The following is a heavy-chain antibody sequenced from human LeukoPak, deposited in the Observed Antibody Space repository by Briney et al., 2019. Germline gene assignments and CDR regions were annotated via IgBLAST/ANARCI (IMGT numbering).Heavy chain of an antibody. Sequence: GGSLRLSCAASGFMFSGSPMHWVRQASGKGLEWVGHIRTKADNYATIYAASVKGRFTISRDDSKNTAYLQMNSLKTEDTAVYYCARPSQYGSGTDYYFDSWGRGTLVTVSS. J-gene: IGHJ4*02. CDR3: ARPSQYGSGTDYYFDS. CDR1: GFMFSGSP. CDR2: IRTKADNYAT. D-gene: IGHD3-10*01. V-gene: IGHV3-73*01.